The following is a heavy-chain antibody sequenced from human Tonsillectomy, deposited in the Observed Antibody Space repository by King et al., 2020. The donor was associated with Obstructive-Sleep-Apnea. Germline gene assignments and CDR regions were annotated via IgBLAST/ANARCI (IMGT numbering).Heavy chain of an antibody. D-gene: IGHD5-18*01. CDR3: AGGRGYNYSFDY. J-gene: IGHJ4*02. Sequence: QLQESGPGLVKPSETLSLTCAVSGGSISSSSYYWGWIRQPPGKGLEWIGNIYYSGSTYYNPSLKSRVTLSVDTSKNQFSLKLSSVTAADTAMYYWAGGRGYNYSFDYWGQGTPVTVSS. V-gene: IGHV4-39*07. CDR2: IYYSGST. CDR1: GGSISSSSYY.